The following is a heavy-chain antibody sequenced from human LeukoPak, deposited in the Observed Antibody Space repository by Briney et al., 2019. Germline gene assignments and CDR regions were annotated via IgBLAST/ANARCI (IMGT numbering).Heavy chain of an antibody. J-gene: IGHJ4*02. CDR2: ISYDGSNK. CDR1: GFTFSSYA. Sequence: GGSLRLSCAASGFTFSSYAMHWVRQAPGKGLEWVAVISYDGSNKYYADSVKGRFTISRDNSKNTLYLQMNSLRAEDTAAYYCARDRVVSRDGFDYWGQGTLITVSS. CDR3: ARDRVVSRDGFDY. V-gene: IGHV3-30*01. D-gene: IGHD3-3*01.